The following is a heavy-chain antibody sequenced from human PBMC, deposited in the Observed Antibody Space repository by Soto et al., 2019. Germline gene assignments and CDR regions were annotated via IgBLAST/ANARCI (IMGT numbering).Heavy chain of an antibody. CDR2: IYYSGST. J-gene: IGHJ6*02. D-gene: IGHD4-17*01. Sequence: SETLSLTCTFSVGSISSGGYAWSWIRQHPGKGLEWIGYIYYSGSTYYNPSLKSRVTISVDTSKNQFSLKLSSVTAADTAVYYCARDPGVTTYYYYYGMDVWGQGTTVTVSS. V-gene: IGHV4-31*03. CDR1: VGSISSGGYA. CDR3: ARDPGVTTYYYYYGMDV.